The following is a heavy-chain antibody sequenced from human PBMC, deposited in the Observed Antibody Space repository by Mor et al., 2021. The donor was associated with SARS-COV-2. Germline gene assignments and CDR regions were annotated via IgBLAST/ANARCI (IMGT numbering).Heavy chain of an antibody. D-gene: IGHD5-12*01. CDR2: ISYDGSNK. J-gene: IGHJ6*02. Sequence: VAVISYDGSNKYYADSVKGRFTISRDNSKNTLYLQMNSLRAEDTAVYYCARSGYDYYYYGMDVRGQGTTVTLS. V-gene: IGHV3-30-3*01. CDR3: ARSGYDYYYYGMDV.